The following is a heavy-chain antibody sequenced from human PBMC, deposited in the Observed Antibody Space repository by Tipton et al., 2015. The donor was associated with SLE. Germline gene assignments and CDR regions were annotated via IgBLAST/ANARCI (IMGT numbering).Heavy chain of an antibody. CDR3: ARLSTVSASRSLSGMDV. D-gene: IGHD4-11*01. Sequence: TLSLTCAVYGGSFSGYYWSWIRQPPGKGLEWIGEINHSGSTNYNPSLKSRVTISVDTSKNQFSLKLSSVTAADTAVYYCARLSTVSASRSLSGMDVWGQGTTVTVSS. J-gene: IGHJ6*02. V-gene: IGHV4-34*01. CDR2: INHSGST. CDR1: GGSFSGYY.